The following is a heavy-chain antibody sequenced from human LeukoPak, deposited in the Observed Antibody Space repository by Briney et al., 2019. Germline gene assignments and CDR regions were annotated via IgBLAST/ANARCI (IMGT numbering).Heavy chain of an antibody. CDR2: FYHSGST. D-gene: IGHD2-21*02. Sequence: KPSETLSLTCTGSSGSISHDYWSWVRQPPGKRLEWIGYFYHSGSTDYNPSLRGRVTISRDKSKNQFSLNLTSVTAADTAVYFCASGDSYFFDYWGQGILVTVSS. V-gene: IGHV4-59*01. CDR3: ASGDSYFFDY. J-gene: IGHJ4*02. CDR1: SGSISHDY.